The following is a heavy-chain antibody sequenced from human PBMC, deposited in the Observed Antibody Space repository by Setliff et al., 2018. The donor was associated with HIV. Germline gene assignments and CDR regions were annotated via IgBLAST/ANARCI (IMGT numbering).Heavy chain of an antibody. D-gene: IGHD5-12*01. J-gene: IGHJ2*01. V-gene: IGHV1-2*02. CDR2: INPNSGGT. Sequence: ASVKVSCKASGYTFTNYGISWVRQAPGQGLEWMGWINPNSGGTNYAQKFQGRVTLTRDTSISTANMELSGLRSDDTAVYYCARDPALTYSGYVYWYFDLWGRGTLVTVSS. CDR3: ARDPALTYSGYVYWYFDL. CDR1: GYTFTNYG.